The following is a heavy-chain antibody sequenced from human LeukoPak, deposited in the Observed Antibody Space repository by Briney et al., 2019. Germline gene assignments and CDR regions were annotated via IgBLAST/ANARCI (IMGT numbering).Heavy chain of an antibody. Sequence: SGGSLRLSCAASGFTFSDYWMTWVRQAPGKGLEWVAHIKQDGSEKYYVDSVKGRFTISRDNAKNLLYLQMNSLGAEDTAVYYFARGWNCAFRFDYWGQGTMVTVSS. D-gene: IGHD1-7*01. CDR2: IKQDGSEK. CDR1: GFTFSDYW. J-gene: IGHJ4*02. CDR3: ARGWNCAFRFDY. V-gene: IGHV3-7*01.